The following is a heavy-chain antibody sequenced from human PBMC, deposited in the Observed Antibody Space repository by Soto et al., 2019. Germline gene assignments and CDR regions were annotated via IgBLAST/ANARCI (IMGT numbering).Heavy chain of an antibody. Sequence: ASVKVSCKASGYTFTSYDINWVRQATGQGLEWMGWMNPNSGNTGYAQKFQGRVTMTRNTSISTAYMELSSLRSEDTAVYYCAREWGYCSGGSCYTDAFDIWGQGTMVTVS. J-gene: IGHJ3*02. CDR1: GYTFTSYD. D-gene: IGHD2-15*01. V-gene: IGHV1-8*01. CDR2: MNPNSGNT. CDR3: AREWGYCSGGSCYTDAFDI.